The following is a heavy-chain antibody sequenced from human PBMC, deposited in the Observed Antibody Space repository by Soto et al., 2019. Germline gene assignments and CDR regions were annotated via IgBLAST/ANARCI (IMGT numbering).Heavy chain of an antibody. CDR2: ISSSSSYI. D-gene: IGHD3-3*01. CDR3: ARDTQHLYYDFWSGYYRMDV. V-gene: IGHV3-21*01. Sequence: PGGSLRLSCAASGFTFSSYTMNWVRQGAGKGLEWVSSISSSSSYIYYADSVKGRFTISRDNAKNSLYLQMNSLRAEDTAVYYCARDTQHLYYDFWSGYYRMDVWGQGTTVTVSS. CDR1: GFTFSSYT. J-gene: IGHJ6*02.